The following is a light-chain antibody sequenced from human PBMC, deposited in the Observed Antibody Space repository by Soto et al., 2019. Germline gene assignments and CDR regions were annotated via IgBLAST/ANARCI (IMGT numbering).Light chain of an antibody. CDR3: ASWDDSVNGLV. Sequence: QSVLTQPPSASATPGQRVTISCSGSSSNIGSNNVEWYQHLPGTAPKLLIYSNNQGPSGVPDRFSGSMSGTSASLAISGLQSEDEADYYCASWDDSVNGLVIGGGTKLTVL. V-gene: IGLV1-44*01. J-gene: IGLJ3*02. CDR1: SSNIGSNN. CDR2: SNN.